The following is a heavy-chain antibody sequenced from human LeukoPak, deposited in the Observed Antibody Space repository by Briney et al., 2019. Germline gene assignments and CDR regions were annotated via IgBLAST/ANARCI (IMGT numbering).Heavy chain of an antibody. D-gene: IGHD5-24*01. CDR2: IYPSGST. V-gene: IGHV4-4*02. CDR3: ARVGPIEMATIIGGFDY. CDR1: SGSINSSNW. J-gene: IGHJ4*02. Sequence: PSETLSLTCAVSSGSINSSNWWSWVRQPPGKGLEWIGEIYPSGSTNYNPSLKSRVTMSVDEFKNEFSLKLTSVTAADTAVYYCARVGPIEMATIIGGFDYWGQGTLVTVSS.